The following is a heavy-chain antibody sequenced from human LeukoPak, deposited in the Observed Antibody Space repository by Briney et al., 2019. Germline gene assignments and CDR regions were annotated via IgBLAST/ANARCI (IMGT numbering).Heavy chain of an antibody. CDR3: ARQSRARLDY. CDR2: IYTSGST. J-gene: IGHJ4*02. V-gene: IGHV4-4*09. Sequence: SETLSLTCTVSGGSISSYYWSWIRQPPGKGLEWIGYIYTSGSTNYNPSLKSRVTISVDTSKNQFSLKLSSVTAADTAVYYCARQSRARLDYWGQGTLVTVSS. CDR1: GGSISSYY.